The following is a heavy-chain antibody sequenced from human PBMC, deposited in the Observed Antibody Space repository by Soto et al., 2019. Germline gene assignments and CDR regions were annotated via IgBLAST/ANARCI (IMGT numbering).Heavy chain of an antibody. D-gene: IGHD3-10*01. J-gene: IGHJ4*02. CDR3: AKLSYGSGIHSDYFDY. Sequence: SETLSLTCTVSGGSLSSSSYYWGWIRQPPGKGLEWIGSIYYSGSTYYNPSLKSRVTISVDTSKNQFSLKLSSVTAADTAVYYCAKLSYGSGIHSDYFDYWGQGTLVTVSS. CDR2: IYYSGST. V-gene: IGHV4-39*01. CDR1: GGSLSSSSYY.